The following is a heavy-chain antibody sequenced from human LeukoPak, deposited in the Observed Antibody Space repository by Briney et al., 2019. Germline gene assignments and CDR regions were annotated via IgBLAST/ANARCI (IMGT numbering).Heavy chain of an antibody. V-gene: IGHV3-21*01. CDR1: GFTFSGYT. D-gene: IGHD1-26*01. Sequence: GGSLRLSCAASGFTSGFTFSGYTMNWVRQAPGKGLEWVSSISSNNDYIYYADSVRGRFTISRDDAKDSLYLQMNSLRAEDTAMYYCARDFGHQVGATRYYFDYWGQGTLVTVSS. CDR2: ISSNNDYI. CDR3: ARDFGHQVGATRYYFDY. J-gene: IGHJ4*02.